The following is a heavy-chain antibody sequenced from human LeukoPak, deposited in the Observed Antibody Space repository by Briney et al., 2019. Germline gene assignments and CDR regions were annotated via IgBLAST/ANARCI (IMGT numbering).Heavy chain of an antibody. CDR2: IFYDGSNK. V-gene: IGHV3-33*01. D-gene: IGHD2/OR15-2a*01. Sequence: GGSLRLSCAASGFTFSNYGMHWVRQAPGKGLEWVAAIFYDGSNKYYADTVKGRFTISRDNSKNTLYLQVNSLTAEDTAVYYCARDQALYFSYGDYWGQGTLVTVSS. CDR1: GFTFSNYG. J-gene: IGHJ4*02. CDR3: ARDQALYFSYGDY.